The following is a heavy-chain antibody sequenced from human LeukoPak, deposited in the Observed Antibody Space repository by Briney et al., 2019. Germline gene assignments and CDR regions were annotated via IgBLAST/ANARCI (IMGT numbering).Heavy chain of an antibody. CDR3: ARGVGYYDSSGTIDY. D-gene: IGHD3-22*01. Sequence: PGRSLRLSCVASGFIFSTYGMHWVRQAPGKGLEWVAVVWYDESNDYYADSVKGRFTISRDNSKNTLYLQMNSLRAEDMAVYYCARGVGYYDSSGTIDYWGQGTLVTVSS. V-gene: IGHV3-33*01. J-gene: IGHJ4*02. CDR2: VWYDESND. CDR1: GFIFSTYG.